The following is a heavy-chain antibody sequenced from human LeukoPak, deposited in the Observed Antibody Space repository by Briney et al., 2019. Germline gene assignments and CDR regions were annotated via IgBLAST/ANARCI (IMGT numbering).Heavy chain of an antibody. V-gene: IGHV3-21*01. J-gene: IGHJ4*01. CDR1: GFTFSSYS. D-gene: IGHD4-17*01. Sequence: GGSLRLSCAASGFTFSSYSMNWVRQAPGKGLEWVSSISSSSSYIYYADSVKGRFTISRDNAKNSLYLQMNSLRAEDTAVYYFAIYASGDYSFDNWGHGPLVPVSS. CDR2: ISSSSSYI. CDR3: AIYASGDYSFDN.